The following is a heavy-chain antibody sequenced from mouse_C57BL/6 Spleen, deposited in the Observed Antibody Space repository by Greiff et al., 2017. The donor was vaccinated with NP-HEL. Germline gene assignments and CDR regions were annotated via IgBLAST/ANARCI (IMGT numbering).Heavy chain of an antibody. CDR1: GYTFTDYY. Sequence: DVHLVESGPVLVKPGASVKMSCKASGYTFTDYYMNWVKQSHGKSLEWIGVINPYNGGTSYNQKFKGKATLTVDKSSSTAYMELNSLTSEDSAVYYCARWFDAMDYWGQGTSVTVSS. CDR3: ARWFDAMDY. V-gene: IGHV1-19*01. CDR2: INPYNGGT. J-gene: IGHJ4*01. D-gene: IGHD2-2*01.